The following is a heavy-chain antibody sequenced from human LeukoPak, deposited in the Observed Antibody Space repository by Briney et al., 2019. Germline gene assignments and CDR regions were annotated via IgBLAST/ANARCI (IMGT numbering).Heavy chain of an antibody. D-gene: IGHD6-6*01. CDR1: GFTFSSYW. V-gene: IGHV3-7*01. Sequence: GGSLRLSCAASGFTFSSYWMSWLRQAPGKGLEWVANIKQDGSEKYYVDSVKGRFTISRDNAKNSLYLQMNSLRAEDTAVYYCARDLVEYSSSAGDYWGQGTLVTVSS. CDR3: ARDLVEYSSSAGDY. J-gene: IGHJ4*02. CDR2: IKQDGSEK.